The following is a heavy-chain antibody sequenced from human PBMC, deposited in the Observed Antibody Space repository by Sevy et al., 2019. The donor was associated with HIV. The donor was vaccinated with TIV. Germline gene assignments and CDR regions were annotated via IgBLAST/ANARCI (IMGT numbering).Heavy chain of an antibody. Sequence: GGSLRLSCAASGFTFSNYGMHWVRQAPGKGLEWVAFIRYDGSNKNNADSVKGRFTISRDNSKNTLYLQMNSLRPEDTVVYYCAKEPVMVVDYYSMDVWGQGTTVTVSS. V-gene: IGHV3-30*02. CDR1: GFTFSNYG. CDR2: IRYDGSNK. D-gene: IGHD2-8*02. J-gene: IGHJ6*02. CDR3: AKEPVMVVDYYSMDV.